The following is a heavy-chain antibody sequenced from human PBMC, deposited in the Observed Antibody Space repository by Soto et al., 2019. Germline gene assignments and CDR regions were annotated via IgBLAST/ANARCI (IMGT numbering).Heavy chain of an antibody. CDR2: ISWNSGTI. V-gene: IGHV3-9*01. D-gene: IGHD2-15*01. CDR1: GFNFDDYA. CDR3: ARAKFLGFCSGNNCHPFDY. J-gene: IGHJ4*02. Sequence: GGSLRLSCAASGFNFDDYAMHWVRQAPGKGLEWVSGISWNSGTIAYADSVKGRFTISRDNAKNSLFLQMNSLRAEDKALYFCARAKFLGFCSGNNCHPFDYWGQGTLVTVSS.